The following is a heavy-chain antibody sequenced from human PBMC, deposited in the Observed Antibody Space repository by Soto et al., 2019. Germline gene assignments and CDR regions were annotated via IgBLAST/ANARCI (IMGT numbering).Heavy chain of an antibody. CDR3: AWGADTAMVSRYGMDV. CDR1: GYTFTSYY. J-gene: IGHJ6*02. D-gene: IGHD5-18*01. CDR2: INPSGGST. V-gene: IGHV1-46*01. Sequence: ASVKVSCKASGYTFTSYYMHWVRQAPGQGLEWMGIINPSGGSTSYAQKFQGRVTMTRDTSTSTVYMELSSLRSEDTAVYYCAWGADTAMVSRYGMDVWGHGTTVTVSS.